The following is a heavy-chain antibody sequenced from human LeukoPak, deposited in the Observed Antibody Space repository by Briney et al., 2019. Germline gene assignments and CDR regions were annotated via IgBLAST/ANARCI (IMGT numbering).Heavy chain of an antibody. CDR1: GFAFANAW. CDR2: IKSKTDGGTI. V-gene: IGHV3-15*01. CDR3: TTPGGSGQGYFDY. D-gene: IGHD3-16*01. J-gene: IGHJ4*02. Sequence: GGSLRLSCAASGFAFANAWMTWVRQAPGKGLVWLGRIKSKTDGGTIDYAAPVGGRFTISRDDSKNTLYLQMNSLKTEDTAVYYCTTPGGSGQGYFDYWGQGTLVTVSS.